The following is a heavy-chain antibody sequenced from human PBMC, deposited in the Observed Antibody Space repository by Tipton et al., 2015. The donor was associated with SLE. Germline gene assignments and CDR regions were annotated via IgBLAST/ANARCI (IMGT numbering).Heavy chain of an antibody. CDR3: ARYGSFYYFDY. J-gene: IGHJ4*02. CDR1: GGSISSGGYY. V-gene: IGHV4-39*07. Sequence: TLSLTCTVSGGSISSGGYYWSWIRQPPGKGLEWIGEINHSGSTYYNPSLKSRVTISVDTSKNQFSLKLSSVTAADTAVYYCARYGSFYYFDYWGQGTLVTVSS. D-gene: IGHD4-17*01. CDR2: INHSGST.